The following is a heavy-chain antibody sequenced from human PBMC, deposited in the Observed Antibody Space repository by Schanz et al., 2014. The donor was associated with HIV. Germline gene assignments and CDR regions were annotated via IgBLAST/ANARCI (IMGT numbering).Heavy chain of an antibody. V-gene: IGHV1-69*01. D-gene: IGHD3-3*02. CDR2: LIPSFRLR. Sequence: QVQLVQSGAGVKKPGASVKVSCKASGYTFTRNGISWVRQAPGQGLEWMGGLIPSFRLRTYAQKLQGRVTIDADESASTAYMELNSLRSDDTAVYYCAKSPIFGDVIFYGMDVWGQGTTVTVSS. CDR3: AKSPIFGDVIFYGMDV. CDR1: GYTFTRNG. J-gene: IGHJ6*02.